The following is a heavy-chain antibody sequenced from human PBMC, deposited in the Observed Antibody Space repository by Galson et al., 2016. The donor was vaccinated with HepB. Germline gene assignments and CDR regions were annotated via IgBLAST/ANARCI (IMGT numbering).Heavy chain of an antibody. CDR1: GFTFDDYS. CDR3: ARDLGQLLWFGELLDYFGMGV. Sequence: SLRLSCAASGFTFDDYSMSWVRQVPGKGLEWVASLNWNGGSAAYGASVKDRFTISRDNAKNSLYLEMNSLRAEDTALYYCARDLGQLLWFGELLDYFGMGVWGQGTTVIVSS. D-gene: IGHD3-10*01. J-gene: IGHJ6*02. V-gene: IGHV3-20*04. CDR2: LNWNGGSA.